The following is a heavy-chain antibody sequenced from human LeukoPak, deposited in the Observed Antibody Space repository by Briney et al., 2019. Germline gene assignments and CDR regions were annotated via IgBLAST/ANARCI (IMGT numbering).Heavy chain of an antibody. CDR1: GFTFSSYS. V-gene: IGHV3-21*01. Sequence: GGSLRLSCAASGFTFSSYSMNWVRQAPGKGLEWVSSISSSSSYIYYADSVKGRFTITRDNAKNSLYLQMNSLRAEDTAAYYCAREGVSGTVDYSGQGTLVTVSS. CDR3: AREGVSGTVDY. J-gene: IGHJ4*02. CDR2: ISSSSSYI. D-gene: IGHD1-1*01.